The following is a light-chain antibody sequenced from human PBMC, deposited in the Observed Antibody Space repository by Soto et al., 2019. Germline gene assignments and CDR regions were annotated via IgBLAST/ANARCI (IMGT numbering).Light chain of an antibody. CDR1: QSVSSN. CDR2: GAS. CDR3: QQYNNWLT. V-gene: IGKV3-15*01. Sequence: EIVMTQSPATLSVSPGERATLSCRASQSVSSNLAWYQQKPGQGPRLLIYGASTRAIGIPARFSGGGSGTEFTLTISSLQSEDFAVYYCQQYNNWLTFGGGTKVEIK. J-gene: IGKJ4*01.